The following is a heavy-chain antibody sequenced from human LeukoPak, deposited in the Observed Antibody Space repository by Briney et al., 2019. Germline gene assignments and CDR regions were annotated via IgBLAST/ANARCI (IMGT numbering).Heavy chain of an antibody. J-gene: IGHJ5*02. CDR2: INSSGGST. Sequence: GASVKVSCKASGYTFTSYGISWVRQAPGQGLEWMGIINSSGGSTTYAQKFQGRVTMTRDMSTSTVYMELSSLRFEDTAMYYCARVTIFGVEDGFDPCGQGTLVTVSS. V-gene: IGHV1-46*01. D-gene: IGHD3-3*01. CDR3: ARVTIFGVEDGFDP. CDR1: GYTFTSYG.